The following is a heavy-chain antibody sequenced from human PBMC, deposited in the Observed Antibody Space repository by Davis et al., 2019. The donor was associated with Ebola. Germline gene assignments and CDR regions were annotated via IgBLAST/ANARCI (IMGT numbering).Heavy chain of an antibody. Sequence: AASVKVSCKASGYTFATYYMHWVRQAPGQGLEWMGIINPSGGSTTYAQKFQGRVSMTSDTSTSTVYMELCSLTSEDTAVYYCARDPERISDKGILRHFDYWGQGTLVTVSS. CDR1: GYTFATYY. CDR2: INPSGGST. V-gene: IGHV1-46*01. CDR3: ARDPERISDKGILRHFDY. J-gene: IGHJ4*02. D-gene: IGHD2-21*01.